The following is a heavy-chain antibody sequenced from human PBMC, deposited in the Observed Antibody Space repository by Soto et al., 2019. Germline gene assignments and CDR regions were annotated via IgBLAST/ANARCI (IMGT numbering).Heavy chain of an antibody. V-gene: IGHV4-34*01. CDR1: GGSFSGYY. CDR2: INHSGST. D-gene: IGHD5-18*01. J-gene: IGHJ4*02. Sequence: SETLSLTCAVYGGSFSGYYWSWIRQPPGKGLEWIGEINHSGSTNYNPSLKSRVTISVDTSKNQFSLKLSSVTAADTAVYYCAREGYRYDTFDYWGQGTLVTVSS. CDR3: AREGYRYDTFDY.